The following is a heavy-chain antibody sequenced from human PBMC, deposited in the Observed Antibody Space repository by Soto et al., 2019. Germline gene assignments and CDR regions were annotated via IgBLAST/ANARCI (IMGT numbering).Heavy chain of an antibody. CDR1: GFTFRSFA. CDR3: ATVENWKFDY. J-gene: IGHJ4*02. CDR2: ISYDGNNK. D-gene: IGHD1-1*01. Sequence: QVQLVESGGGVVQPGRSLRLSCAASGFTFRSFAMYWVRQAPGKGLEWVAVISYDGNNKYYADSVKGRFAVSRDNSKNTVSLEMNSLGIDDTAVYYCATVENWKFDYWGQGTLVTVSS. V-gene: IGHV3-30*09.